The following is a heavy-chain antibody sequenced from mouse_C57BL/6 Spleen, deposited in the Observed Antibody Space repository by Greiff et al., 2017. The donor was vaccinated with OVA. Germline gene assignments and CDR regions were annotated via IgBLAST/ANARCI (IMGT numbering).Heavy chain of an antibody. CDR2: IYPGSGST. CDR1: GYTFTSYW. CDR3: ARTTVVMDD. V-gene: IGHV1-55*01. J-gene: IGHJ4*01. Sequence: VQLQQPGAELVKPGASVKMSCKASGYTFTSYWITWVKQRPGQGLEWIGDIYPGSGSTNYNEKFKSKATLTVDTSSSTAYMQLSRLKSGDTGVYYCARTTVVMDDWGQGTSVTVSA. D-gene: IGHD1-1*01.